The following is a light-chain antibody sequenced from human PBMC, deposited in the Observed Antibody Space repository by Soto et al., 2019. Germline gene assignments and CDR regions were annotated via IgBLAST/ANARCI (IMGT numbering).Light chain of an antibody. V-gene: IGKV1-39*01. CDR1: QTISNY. CDR3: QQTYSTPLT. Sequence: DIQMTQSPSSLSASVGDRVTITCRASQTISNYLNWYQLKPGKAPNLLIYTTSSLQSGVPSRFSGSGSGTDFTLTISSLQPEDFATYYCQQTYSTPLTFGGGTKVEIK. J-gene: IGKJ4*01. CDR2: TTS.